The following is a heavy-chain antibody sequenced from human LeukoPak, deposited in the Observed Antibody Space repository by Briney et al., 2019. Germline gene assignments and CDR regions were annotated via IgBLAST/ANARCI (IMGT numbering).Heavy chain of an antibody. J-gene: IGHJ4*02. CDR3: ATAKFPPGH. D-gene: IGHD3-10*01. CDR2: SRGRSKSYTT. V-gene: IGHV3-72*01. CDR1: GFSFSDHY. Sequence: QPGGSLRLSCAASGFSFSDHYIDWVRQAPGKGLEWVGRSRGRSKSYTTDYAASVKGRFTISRDDSKKSVYLQMNSLETEDTAVYYCATAKFPPGHWGQGTLVTVSS.